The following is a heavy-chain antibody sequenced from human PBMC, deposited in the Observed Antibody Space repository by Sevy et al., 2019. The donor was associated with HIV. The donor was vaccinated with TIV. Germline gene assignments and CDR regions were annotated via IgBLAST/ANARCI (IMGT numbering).Heavy chain of an antibody. CDR3: ARGGGYYTSFDY. Sequence: GGSLRLSCAASGFIFSNYWMYWVRQVPGKGPVWVSHINSDGNTISHADSVKGRFTISRDNAKNTLYLQMNSLRAEDTAVCYCARGGGYYTSFDYWGQRTLVTVSS. D-gene: IGHD3-3*01. CDR2: INSDGNTI. V-gene: IGHV3-74*01. J-gene: IGHJ4*02. CDR1: GFIFSNYW.